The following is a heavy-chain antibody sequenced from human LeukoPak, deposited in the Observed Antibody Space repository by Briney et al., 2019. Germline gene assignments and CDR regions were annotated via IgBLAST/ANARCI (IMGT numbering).Heavy chain of an antibody. CDR1: GFTFSSYW. CDR2: INSDGSST. V-gene: IGHV3-74*01. Sequence: PGGSLRLSCAASGFTFSSYWMHWVRQAPGKGLVWVSRINSDGSSTSYADSVKGRFTISRDNAKNTLYLQMNSLRAEDTAVYYCPALVGGYCSSTSCQQLVGYWGQGTLVTVSS. CDR3: PALVGGYCSSTSCQQLVGY. D-gene: IGHD2-2*01. J-gene: IGHJ4*02.